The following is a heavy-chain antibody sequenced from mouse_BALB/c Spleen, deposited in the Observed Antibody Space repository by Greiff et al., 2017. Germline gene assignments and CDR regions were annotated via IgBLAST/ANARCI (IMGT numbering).Heavy chain of an antibody. V-gene: IGHV1S22*01. CDR1: GYTFTSYW. Sequence: LQQPGSELVRPGASVKLSCKASGYTFTSYWMHWVQQRPGQGLEWIGTISPGSGSTNYDEKFKSKATLTVATSSRTAYMQLSSLTSEDSAVYYCTRGLIYYGSYFDYWGQGTTLTV. D-gene: IGHD1-1*01. J-gene: IGHJ2*01. CDR3: TRGLIYYGSYFDY. CDR2: ISPGSGST.